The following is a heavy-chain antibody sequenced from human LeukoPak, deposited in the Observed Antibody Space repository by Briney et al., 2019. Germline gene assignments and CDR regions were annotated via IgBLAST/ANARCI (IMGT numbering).Heavy chain of an antibody. CDR2: INPNSGGT. V-gene: IGHV1-2*04. J-gene: IGHJ4*02. Sequence: ASVKVSCKASGYTFTGYYMHWVRQAPGQGLEWMGWINPNSGGTNYAQKFQGWVTMTRDTSISTAYMELRSLRSDDTAVYYCARELLRLGELSLYDYWGQGTLVTVSS. D-gene: IGHD3-16*02. CDR1: GYTFTGYY. CDR3: ARELLRLGELSLYDY.